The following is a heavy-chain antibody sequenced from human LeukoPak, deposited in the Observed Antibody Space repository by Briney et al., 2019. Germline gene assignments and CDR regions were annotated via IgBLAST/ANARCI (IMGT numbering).Heavy chain of an antibody. D-gene: IGHD6-13*01. V-gene: IGHV1-24*01. Sequence: GAPVKVSCKVSGYTLTELSMHWVRQAPGKGLEWMGGFDPEDGETIYAQKFQGRVTITADKSTSTAYMELSSLRSEDTAVYYCARDMYSSSWSPDPYFDYWGQGTLVTVSS. CDR1: GYTLTELS. CDR3: ARDMYSSSWSPDPYFDY. CDR2: FDPEDGET. J-gene: IGHJ4*02.